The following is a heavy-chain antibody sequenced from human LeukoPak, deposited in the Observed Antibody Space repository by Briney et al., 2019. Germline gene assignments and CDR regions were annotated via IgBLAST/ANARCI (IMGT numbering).Heavy chain of an antibody. CDR3: ARRLAVTGRYYFDY. J-gene: IGHJ4*02. D-gene: IGHD4-11*01. CDR2: IYSSGNT. Sequence: PSETLSLTCTVSGVSISSYYWTWIRQPAGKGLEWIGRIYSSGNTNYNPSLESRVTMSVDTSRNQFSLRLNSVTAADTAVYYCARRLAVTGRYYFDYWGQGSLVTVSS. V-gene: IGHV4-4*07. CDR1: GVSISSYY.